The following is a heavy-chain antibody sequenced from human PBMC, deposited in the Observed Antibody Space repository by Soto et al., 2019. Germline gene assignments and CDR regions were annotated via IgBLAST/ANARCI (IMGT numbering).Heavy chain of an antibody. J-gene: IGHJ3*01. V-gene: IGHV4-30-4*08. CDR3: VRDLAHGYTGNA. CDR1: GAVVTSGENY. CDR2: IYDSGVT. Sequence: SETLSLTCSVSGAVVTSGENYWSWVRQPPGKGLEWLGYIYDSGVTSYTPALKSRVTLSLDRPNNQVSLKLRSVTAADTAVYFCVRDLAHGYTGNAWGHGTLVTVS. D-gene: IGHD5-18*01.